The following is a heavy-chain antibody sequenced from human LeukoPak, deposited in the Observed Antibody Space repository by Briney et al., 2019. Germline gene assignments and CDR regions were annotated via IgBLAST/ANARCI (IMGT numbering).Heavy chain of an antibody. CDR2: IYYSGST. D-gene: IGHD2-2*02. Sequence: SETLSLTCTVSGGSVSSYYWSWIRQPPGKGLEWIGYIYYSGSTNYNPSLKSRVTISVDTSKNQFSLKLSSVTAADTAVYYCAREPHHCSSTSCYSHFDYWGQGTLVTVSS. CDR3: AREPHHCSSTSCYSHFDY. CDR1: GGSVSSYY. J-gene: IGHJ4*02. V-gene: IGHV4-59*02.